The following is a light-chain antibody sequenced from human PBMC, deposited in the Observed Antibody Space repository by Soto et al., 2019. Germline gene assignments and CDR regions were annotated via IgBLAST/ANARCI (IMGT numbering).Light chain of an antibody. CDR3: QQRTDRPPWT. V-gene: IGKV3D-20*02. CDR2: GAS. J-gene: IGKJ1*01. Sequence: EIVLTQSPGPLSLSPGERATLSCRSSQSVSTNNLAWYQQRPGQAPRLLIYGASARAAGIPDRFSGSGSGTDFTLSISSLEPEDFAVYYCQQRTDRPPWTFGQGTKVDIK. CDR1: QSVSTNN.